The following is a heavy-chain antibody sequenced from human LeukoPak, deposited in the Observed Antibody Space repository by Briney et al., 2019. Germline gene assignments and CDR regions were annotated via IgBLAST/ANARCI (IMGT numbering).Heavy chain of an antibody. CDR1: GFTFNAYA. CDR3: AKVRGTYSRGYYLDS. J-gene: IGHJ4*02. V-gene: IGHV3-9*01. D-gene: IGHD6-13*01. CDR2: ISWSSGYI. Sequence: GRSLRLSCAASGFTFNAYAMNWVRQAPGKGLEWLSSISWSSGYIDYADSVKGRFTISRDNAKNSLYLQMYSLRTEDTAFYYCAKVRGTYSRGYYLDSWSEGTLVTVP.